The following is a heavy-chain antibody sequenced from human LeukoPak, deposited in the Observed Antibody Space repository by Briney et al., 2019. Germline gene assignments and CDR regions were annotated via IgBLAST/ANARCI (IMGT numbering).Heavy chain of an antibody. CDR2: IKQDGSEK. V-gene: IGHV3-7*01. CDR3: ARDFIPDFYCSGGSCWNYFDY. CDR1: GFTFSSYW. J-gene: IGHJ4*02. Sequence: PGGSLRLSCAASGFTFSSYWMSWVRQAPGKGLEWVANIKQDGSEKYYVDSVKGRFTISRDNAKNSLYLQMNSLRAEDTAVYYCARDFIPDFYCSGGSCWNYFDYWGQGTLVTVSS. D-gene: IGHD2-15*01.